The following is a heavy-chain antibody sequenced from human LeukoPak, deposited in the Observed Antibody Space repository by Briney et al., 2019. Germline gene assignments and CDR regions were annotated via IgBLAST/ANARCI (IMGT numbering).Heavy chain of an antibody. CDR2: INPSGGST. V-gene: IGHV1-46*01. CDR3: ARDFAGTTSY. Sequence: ASVKVSCKASGYTFTGYYMHWVRQAPGQGLEWMGIINPSGGSTSYAQKFQGRVTMTRDMSTSTVYMELSSLRSEDTAVYYCARDFAGTTSYWGQGTLVTVSS. D-gene: IGHD1-1*01. J-gene: IGHJ4*01. CDR1: GYTFTGYY.